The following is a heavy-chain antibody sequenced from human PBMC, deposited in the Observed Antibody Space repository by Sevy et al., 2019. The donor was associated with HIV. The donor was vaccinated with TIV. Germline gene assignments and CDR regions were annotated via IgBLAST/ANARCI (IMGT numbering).Heavy chain of an antibody. CDR2: ITGSGDKI. CDR3: AKGPDYYASSGTPLDY. V-gene: IGHV3-23*01. J-gene: IGHJ4*02. Sequence: GGSLRLSCVVSGFTFRSYTMTWVRQAPGKGLEWVSTITGSGDKIYYADSVKGRFTISRDNSRNTLYLQMSSPRAADTAVYYCAKGPDYYASSGTPLDYWGQGTLVTVSS. CDR1: GFTFRSYT. D-gene: IGHD3-22*01.